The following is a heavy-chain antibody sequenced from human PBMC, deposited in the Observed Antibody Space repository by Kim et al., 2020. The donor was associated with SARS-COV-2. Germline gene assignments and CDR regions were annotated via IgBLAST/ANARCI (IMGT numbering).Heavy chain of an antibody. V-gene: IGHV1-3*01. D-gene: IGHD2-2*01. CDR3: ARPTSHYCSSTSCPYYFDY. J-gene: IGHJ4*02. CDR2: INAGNGNT. Sequence: ASVKVSCKASGYTFTSYAMHWVRQAPGQRLEWMGWINAGNGNTKYSQKFQGRVTITRDTSASTAYMELSSLRSEDTAVYYCARPTSHYCSSTSCPYYFDYWGQRTLVTVSS. CDR1: GYTFTSYA.